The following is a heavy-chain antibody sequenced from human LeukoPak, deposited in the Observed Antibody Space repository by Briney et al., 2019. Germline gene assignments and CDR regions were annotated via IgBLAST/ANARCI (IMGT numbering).Heavy chain of an antibody. V-gene: IGHV1-46*01. J-gene: IGHJ4*02. CDR3: ARTSGSYYPYFDY. CDR2: INPSGGST. CDR1: GYTFTSYF. Sequence: ASVKVSCKASGYTFTSYFMHWVRQAPGQGLEWMGIINPSGGSTSFAQKFQGRITVTRDASTGTVYMELSSLRSEDTAVYYCARTSGSYYPYFDYWGQGTLVNVSS. D-gene: IGHD1-26*01.